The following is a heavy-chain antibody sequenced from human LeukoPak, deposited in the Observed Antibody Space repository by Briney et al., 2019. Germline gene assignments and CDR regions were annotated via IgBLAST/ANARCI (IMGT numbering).Heavy chain of an antibody. CDR3: ARNPGSSSSTHADY. D-gene: IGHD2-2*01. CDR1: GYRFTSYW. V-gene: IGHV5-51*01. J-gene: IGHJ4*02. CDR2: IYPGDSDT. Sequence: GESLQISCKGSGYRFTSYWIGWVRQLPGKGLEWMGIIYPGDSDTRYSPSFQGQVTISADKSISTAYLQWSSLKASDTAMYYCARNPGSSSSTHADYWGQGTLVTVSS.